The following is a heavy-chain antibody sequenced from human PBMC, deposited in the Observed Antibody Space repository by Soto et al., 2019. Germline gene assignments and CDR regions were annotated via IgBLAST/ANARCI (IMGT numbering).Heavy chain of an antibody. J-gene: IGHJ6*02. Sequence: ASVKVSCKASEYTFTDYYIHWVRQAPGQGLEWMGWINPNSGGTNYAQKFKGWVTITRDTSISTANMELSSLRSDGTAVYYCARFLRGEDRNDWSYYSYGMDVWGQGTTVTVSS. CDR3: ARFLRGEDRNDWSYYSYGMDV. CDR2: INPNSGGT. CDR1: EYTFTDYY. V-gene: IGHV1-2*04. D-gene: IGHD1-1*01.